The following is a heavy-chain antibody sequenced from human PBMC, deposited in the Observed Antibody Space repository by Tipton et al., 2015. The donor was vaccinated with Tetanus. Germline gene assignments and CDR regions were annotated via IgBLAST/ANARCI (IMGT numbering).Heavy chain of an antibody. Sequence: LRLSCSVSGASITTYHWSWLRQTPGRGLEWFGHIYYPGATSYNSSLQSRVPLSIDTSKNQFSLKMTSVTAADTAVYFCEGDDYYETSLRDYYGEEVWGQGTTVTVSS. V-gene: IGHV4-59*01. J-gene: IGHJ6*02. CDR2: IYYPGAT. CDR1: GASITTYH. D-gene: IGHD3-16*01. CDR3: EGDDYYETSLRDYYGEEV.